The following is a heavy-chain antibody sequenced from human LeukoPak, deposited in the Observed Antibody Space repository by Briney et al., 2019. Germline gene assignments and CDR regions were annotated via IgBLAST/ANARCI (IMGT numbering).Heavy chain of an antibody. CDR3: AREGGYSYGYVY. CDR2: IYYSGST. D-gene: IGHD5-18*01. CDR1: GGSISSGGYY. Sequence: SETLSLACTVSGGSISSGGYYWSWIRQHPGKGLEWIGYIYYSGSTYYNPSLKSRVTISVDTSKNQFSLKLSSVTAADTAVYYCAREGGYSYGYVYWGQGTLVTVSS. V-gene: IGHV4-31*03. J-gene: IGHJ4*02.